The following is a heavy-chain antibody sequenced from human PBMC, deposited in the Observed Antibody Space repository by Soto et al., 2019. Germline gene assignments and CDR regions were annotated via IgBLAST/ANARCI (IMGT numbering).Heavy chain of an antibody. D-gene: IGHD7-27*01. CDR2: MNPNSAGT. Sequence: ASVKVSCKASGYTFTGYYMHSVRQAPGQGLEWMGWMNPNSAGTNYAQKFQGWVTMTRDTCISTAYMELSRGRSDDTAVYYCARDTGDQMAFDIWGQGTMVTVSS. J-gene: IGHJ3*02. CDR3: ARDTGDQMAFDI. CDR1: GYTFTGYY. V-gene: IGHV1-2*04.